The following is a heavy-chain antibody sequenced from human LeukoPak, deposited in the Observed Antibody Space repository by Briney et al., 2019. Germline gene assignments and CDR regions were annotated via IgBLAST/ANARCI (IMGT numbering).Heavy chain of an antibody. J-gene: IGHJ4*02. CDR1: GFTFSSYS. CDR2: ISSSSSYI. V-gene: IGHV3-21*01. CDR3: ARDISYYSGSYFSGGFDY. Sequence: GGSLRLSCAASGFTFSSYSMNWVRQAPGKGLEWVSSISSSSSYIYYADSVKGRFTISRDNAKNSLYLQMNSLRAEDTAMYYCARDISYYSGSYFSGGFDYWGQGTLVTVSS. D-gene: IGHD1-26*01.